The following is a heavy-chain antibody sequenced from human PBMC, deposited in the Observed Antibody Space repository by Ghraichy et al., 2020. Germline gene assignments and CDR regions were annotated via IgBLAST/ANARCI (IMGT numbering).Heavy chain of an antibody. CDR2: IHYNGNT. V-gene: IGHV4-59*01. CDR3: ANDRHYGDYIRYFAY. J-gene: IGHJ4*02. D-gene: IGHD4-17*01. Sequence: SETLSLTCTVSGDSNSNYYWAWVRQPPGKGLEYIGYIHYNGNTNYNPSLKSRVTISVDASKAQFSLHLRSVTAADTAIYYCANDRHYGDYIRYFAYWGQGALVTVSS. CDR1: GDSNSNYY.